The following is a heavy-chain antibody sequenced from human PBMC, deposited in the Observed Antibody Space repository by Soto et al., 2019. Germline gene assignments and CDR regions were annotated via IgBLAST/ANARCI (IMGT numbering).Heavy chain of an antibody. Sequence: ALVKVSCKASGYTFTSYDINWVRQATGQGLEWMGWMNPNSGNTGYAQKFQGRVTMTRNTSISTAYMELSSLRSEDTAVYYCASLDTYYDILTGAPDAFDIWGQGTMVTVSS. D-gene: IGHD3-9*01. CDR3: ASLDTYYDILTGAPDAFDI. CDR1: GYTFTSYD. V-gene: IGHV1-8*01. J-gene: IGHJ3*02. CDR2: MNPNSGNT.